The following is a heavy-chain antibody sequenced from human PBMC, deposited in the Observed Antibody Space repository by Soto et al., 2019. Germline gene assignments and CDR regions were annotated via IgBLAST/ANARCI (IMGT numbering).Heavy chain of an antibody. V-gene: IGHV4-59*01. D-gene: IGHD2-21*01. CDR2: TSYTGNT. J-gene: IGHJ6*02. CDR1: GGSITSYH. CDR3: AKDPTMPPLTIPRFYYYVMDV. Sequence: PSETLSLTCIVSGGSITSYHWSWIRQFPEKGLEWIAYTSYTGNTNYNPSFQSRVTISIDTSKNQLSLKMTSMTAADTAVYYCAKDPTMPPLTIPRFYYYVMDVWAQGTTVTVSS.